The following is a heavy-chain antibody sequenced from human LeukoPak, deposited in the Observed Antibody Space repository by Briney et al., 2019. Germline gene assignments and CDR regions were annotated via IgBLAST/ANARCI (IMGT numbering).Heavy chain of an antibody. CDR2: IYCSGST. J-gene: IGHJ4*02. Sequence: SETLSLTCTVSGGSISSSSYYWGWIRQPPGKGLEWIGSIYCSGSTYYNPSLKSRVTISVDTSENQFSLNLSSVTAADTAVYYCARMRWLQLGYFDYWGQGTLVTVSS. V-gene: IGHV4-39*07. CDR1: GGSISSSSYY. CDR3: ARMRWLQLGYFDY. D-gene: IGHD5-24*01.